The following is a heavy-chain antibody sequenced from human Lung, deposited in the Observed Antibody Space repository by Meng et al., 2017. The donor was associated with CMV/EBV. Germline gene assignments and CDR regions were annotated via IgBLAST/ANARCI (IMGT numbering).Heavy chain of an antibody. V-gene: IGHV3-72*01. J-gene: IGHJ4*02. CDR3: TIVKKGIAGQTTFEN. D-gene: IGHD1-26*01. Sequence: SCAASGFFFSDHYIDWVRKAPGKGLEWVGRIRNRAKKYTTEYAASVKGRFTTSRDDSKNSAYLQMNSLKTEDTALYYCTIVKKGIAGQTTFENWXQGTXVTVSS. CDR2: IRNRAKKYTT. CDR1: GFFFSDHY.